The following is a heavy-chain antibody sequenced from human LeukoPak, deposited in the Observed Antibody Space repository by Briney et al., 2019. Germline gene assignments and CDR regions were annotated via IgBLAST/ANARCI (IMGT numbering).Heavy chain of an antibody. V-gene: IGHV3-7*01. J-gene: IGHJ4*02. CDR3: SRSLNY. CDR2: IKEDGSET. Sequence: AGGSLRLSCAPSGFIFSRSWMDWVRQAPGKGLEWVANIKEDGSETDYVDSAKGRFTISRDNAKNSLFLQVDNLRVEDTAIYYCSRSLNYWGQGTLVTVSP. CDR1: GFIFSRSW.